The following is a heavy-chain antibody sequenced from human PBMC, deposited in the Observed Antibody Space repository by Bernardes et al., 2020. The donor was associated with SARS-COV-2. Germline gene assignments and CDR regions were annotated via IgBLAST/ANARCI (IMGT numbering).Heavy chain of an antibody. D-gene: IGHD3-3*01. CDR1: GFTFSSYW. CDR2: IKQDGSEK. V-gene: IGHV3-7*03. CDR3: ASRKGITIFGMGGSNWFDP. Sequence: VGSLILSCAASGFTFSSYWMSWVRQAPGKGLEWVANIKQDGSEKYYVDSVKGRFTISRDNAKNSLYLQMNSLRAEDTAVYYCASRKGITIFGMGGSNWFDPWGQGTLVTVSS. J-gene: IGHJ5*02.